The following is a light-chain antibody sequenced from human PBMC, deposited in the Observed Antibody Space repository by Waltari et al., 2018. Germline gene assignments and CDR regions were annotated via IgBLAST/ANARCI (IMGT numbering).Light chain of an antibody. J-gene: IGKJ2*01. CDR3: MQALHTPYT. V-gene: IGKV2-29*03. CDR1: QSLLHSDGKTH. CDR2: EVS. Sequence: DVVMTQTPLALSVTPGQPASISCKSSQSLLHSDGKTHLYWYLQKPGQPPQLLFYEVSNRCYGVPDRFSGSGSGTDFTLKISRVEAEDVGLYYCMQALHTPYTFGQGTKLEIK.